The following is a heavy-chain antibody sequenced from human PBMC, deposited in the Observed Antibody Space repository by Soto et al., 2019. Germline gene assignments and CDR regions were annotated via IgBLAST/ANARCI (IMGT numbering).Heavy chain of an antibody. CDR2: IYPGDSDT. CDR1: GYSFTTYW. D-gene: IGHD2-2*02. V-gene: IGHV5-51*01. CDR3: ATGGYCSDTTCYNFFDY. Sequence: GESLKISCQGSGYSFTTYWIGWVRQMPGKGLEWMGIIYPGDSDTRYSPSFQGQVTISADKSISAAYLQWSSLKASDTAIYYCATGGYCSDTTCYNFFDYWGQGTLVTVSS. J-gene: IGHJ4*02.